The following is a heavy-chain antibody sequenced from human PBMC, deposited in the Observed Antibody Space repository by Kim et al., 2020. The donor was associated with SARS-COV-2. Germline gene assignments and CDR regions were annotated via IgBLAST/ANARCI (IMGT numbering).Heavy chain of an antibody. CDR3: TRGDGWGLGDFDS. V-gene: IGHV3-20*01. CDR1: GFTFDDYG. CDR2: INWNGGST. J-gene: IGHJ4*01. D-gene: IGHD3-10*01. Sequence: GGSLRLSCAASGFTFDDYGMSWVRQAPGKGLEWVSGINWNGGSTGYADYVKGRFTVSRDNAKNSVYLQMDSLRAEDTALYHCTRGDGWGLGDFDSWGHGILVAVSS.